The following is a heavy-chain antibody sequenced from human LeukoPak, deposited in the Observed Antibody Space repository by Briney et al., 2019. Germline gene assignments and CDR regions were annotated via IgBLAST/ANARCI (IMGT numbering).Heavy chain of an antibody. D-gene: IGHD3-10*01. CDR1: GGSFSGYY. CDR3: ARHRPYGSGRVFDY. Sequence: SETLSLTCAVYGGSFSGYYWSWIRQPPGKGLEWIGEINHSGSTNYNPSLKSRVTISVDTSKNQFSLKLSSVTAADTAVYYCARHRPYGSGRVFDYWGQGTLVTVSS. J-gene: IGHJ4*02. V-gene: IGHV4-34*01. CDR2: INHSGST.